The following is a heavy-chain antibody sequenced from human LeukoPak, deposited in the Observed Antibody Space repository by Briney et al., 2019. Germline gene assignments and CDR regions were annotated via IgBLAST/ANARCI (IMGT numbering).Heavy chain of an antibody. V-gene: IGHV3-30*02. CDR1: AFTFSSCG. D-gene: IGHD3-22*01. J-gene: IGHJ4*02. CDR2: IPYDGSNK. CDR3: ARGGYYYDSRAYYVVDY. Sequence: PGGSLRLSCAASAFTFSSCGMHWVRQAPGKGLEWVAFIPYDGSNKYYADSVKGRFTISRDNSKNTLYLQMNSLRTEDTALYYCARGGYYYDSRAYYVVDYWGQGTLVTVSS.